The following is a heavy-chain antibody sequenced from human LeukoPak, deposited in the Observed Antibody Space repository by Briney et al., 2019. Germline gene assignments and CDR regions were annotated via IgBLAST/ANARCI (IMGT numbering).Heavy chain of an antibody. J-gene: IGHJ6*03. CDR3: ARDLYQWLPSTRPRDYYYYMDV. V-gene: IGHV1-2*02. Sequence: ASVKVSCKASGYTFTGYYIHWVRPAPGQGLECMGWINPNSGGTNYAQKFRGRVTMTRDTSISTAYMELSSLRSDDTAVYYCARDLYQWLPSTRPRDYYYYMDVWGEGTTVTVSS. D-gene: IGHD6-19*01. CDR2: INPNSGGT. CDR1: GYTFTGYY.